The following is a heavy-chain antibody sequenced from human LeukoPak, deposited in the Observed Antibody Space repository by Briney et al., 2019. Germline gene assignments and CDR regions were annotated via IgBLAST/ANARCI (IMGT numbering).Heavy chain of an antibody. Sequence: GGSLRLSCAASGFTVSSNYMSWVRQAPGKGLEWVSVTYSGGSTYYADSVKGRFTISRHNSKNTLYLQMNSLRAEDTAVYYCARDGSGSLDYWGQGTLVTVSS. CDR2: TYSGGST. CDR1: GFTVSSNY. CDR3: ARDGSGSLDY. J-gene: IGHJ4*02. D-gene: IGHD3-3*01. V-gene: IGHV3-53*04.